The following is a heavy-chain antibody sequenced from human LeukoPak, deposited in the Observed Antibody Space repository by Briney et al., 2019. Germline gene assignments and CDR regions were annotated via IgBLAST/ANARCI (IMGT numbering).Heavy chain of an antibody. CDR3: ARDEGAATS. D-gene: IGHD2-15*01. Sequence: SETLSLTCTVSGYSISSGYYWGWIRQPPGKGLEWIGSIYHSGSTYYNPSLKSRVTISVDTSKNQFSLKLSSVTAADTAVYYCARDEGAATSWGQGTLVSVSS. CDR1: GYSISSGYY. V-gene: IGHV4-38-2*02. CDR2: IYHSGST. J-gene: IGHJ4*02.